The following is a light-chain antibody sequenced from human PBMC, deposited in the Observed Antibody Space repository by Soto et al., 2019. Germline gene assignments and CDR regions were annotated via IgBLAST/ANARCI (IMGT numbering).Light chain of an antibody. V-gene: IGLV1-51*01. CDR1: SSNIGNNY. J-gene: IGLJ3*02. Sequence: QSVLTQPPSVSAAPGQKVTISCSGSSSNIGNNYVSWYQQLPGTAPKFLIYDNNKQPSGIPDRFSGSKSGTSATLGITGLQTGDEADYYCGTWDSSLSAWVFGGGTKLTVL. CDR3: GTWDSSLSAWV. CDR2: DNN.